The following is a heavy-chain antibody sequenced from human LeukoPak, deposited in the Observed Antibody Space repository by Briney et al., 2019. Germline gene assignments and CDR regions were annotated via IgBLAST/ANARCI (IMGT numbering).Heavy chain of an antibody. CDR1: GGTCSSYA. Sequence: SVKVSCKASGGTCSSYAISWVRQAPGQGLEGMGGIIPIFGTANYAQKFQGRVTITADESTSTAYMELSSLRSEDTAVYYCAAPRTYYYDSSGYFDYWGQGTLVTVSS. V-gene: IGHV1-69*01. D-gene: IGHD3-22*01. J-gene: IGHJ4*02. CDR3: AAPRTYYYDSSGYFDY. CDR2: IIPIFGTA.